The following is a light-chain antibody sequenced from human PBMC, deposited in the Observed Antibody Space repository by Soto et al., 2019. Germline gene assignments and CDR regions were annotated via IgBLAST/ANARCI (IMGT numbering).Light chain of an antibody. CDR2: GAS. V-gene: IGKV3D-15*01. CDR1: QDVRSN. Sequence: EIVLTQSPGTLSLSPGERATLSCRASQDVRSNYLAWYQQKPGQAPRLLIFGASTRATGIPDRFSGSGSGTDFTLTISSLQSEDFAVYYCQQYNKWPSTFGQGTKVDIK. CDR3: QQYNKWPST. J-gene: IGKJ1*01.